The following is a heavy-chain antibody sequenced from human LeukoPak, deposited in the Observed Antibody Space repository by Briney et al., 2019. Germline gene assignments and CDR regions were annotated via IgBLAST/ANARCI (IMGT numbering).Heavy chain of an antibody. V-gene: IGHV1-2*02. CDR1: GYTFTGYY. Sequence: ASVKVSCKASGYTFTGYYMHWVRQAPGQGLEWMGWINPNSGDTNYAQKFQGRVTMTRDTSISTAYMELSRLRSDDTAVYYCARDRGSYLAYYYYMDVWSKGTTVSVSS. CDR2: INPNSGDT. D-gene: IGHD1-26*01. CDR3: ARDRGSYLAYYYYMDV. J-gene: IGHJ6*03.